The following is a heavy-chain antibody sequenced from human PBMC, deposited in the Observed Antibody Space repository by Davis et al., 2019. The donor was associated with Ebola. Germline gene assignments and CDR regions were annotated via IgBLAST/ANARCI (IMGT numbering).Heavy chain of an antibody. CDR1: GGSISSYY. CDR2: IYYSGST. V-gene: IGHV4-59*12. CDR3: ARAAQLVRFDP. D-gene: IGHD1-1*01. Sequence: MPSETLSLTCTASGGSISSYYWSWIRQPPRKGLEWIGYIYYSGSTNYNPSLKSRVTISVDTSKNQFSLKLSSVTAADTAVYYCARAAQLVRFDPWGQGTLVTVSS. J-gene: IGHJ5*02.